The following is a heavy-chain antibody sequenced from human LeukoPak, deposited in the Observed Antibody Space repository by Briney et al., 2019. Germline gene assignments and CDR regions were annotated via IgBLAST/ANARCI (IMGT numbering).Heavy chain of an antibody. V-gene: IGHV1-2*02. CDR2: INPNSGGT. J-gene: IGHJ3*02. CDR1: GYTFTGYY. CDR3: ARDEQWLSFSSEDDAFDI. Sequence: AASVKVSCKASGYTFTGYYMHWVRQAPGQGLEWMGWINPNSGGTNYAQKFQGRVTMTRDTSISTAYMELSRLRSDDTAVYYCARDEQWLSFSSEDDAFDIWGQGTMVTVSS. D-gene: IGHD6-19*01.